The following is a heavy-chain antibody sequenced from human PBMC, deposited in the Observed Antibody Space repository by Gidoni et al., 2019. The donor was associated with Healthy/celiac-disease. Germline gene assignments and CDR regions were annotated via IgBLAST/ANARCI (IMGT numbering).Heavy chain of an antibody. Sequence: QVQLVQSGAEVKKPGASVKVSCKASGYTFTSYAMHWVRQAPGQRLEWMGWINAGNGNTKYSQKFQGRVTITRDTSASTAYMELSSLRSEDTAVYYCARDFSPIFGVVIPGYWGQGTLVTVSS. CDR2: INAGNGNT. CDR1: GYTFTSYA. J-gene: IGHJ4*02. V-gene: IGHV1-3*01. CDR3: ARDFSPIFGVVIPGY. D-gene: IGHD3-3*01.